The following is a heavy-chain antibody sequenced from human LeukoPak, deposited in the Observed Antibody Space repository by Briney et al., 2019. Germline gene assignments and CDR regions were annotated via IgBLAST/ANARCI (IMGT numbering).Heavy chain of an antibody. J-gene: IGHJ4*02. V-gene: IGHV1-18*01. Sequence: ASVKVSCKASGYTCTSYGISWVRQAPGHGLEWMGWISAYNGNTNYAQKLQGRVTMTTDTSTSTAYMELRSLRSDDTAVYYCARSGVGYFYDNTGYYPLDYWGQGTLVTVSS. CDR2: ISAYNGNT. CDR1: GYTCTSYG. CDR3: ARSGVGYFYDNTGYYPLDY. D-gene: IGHD3-22*01.